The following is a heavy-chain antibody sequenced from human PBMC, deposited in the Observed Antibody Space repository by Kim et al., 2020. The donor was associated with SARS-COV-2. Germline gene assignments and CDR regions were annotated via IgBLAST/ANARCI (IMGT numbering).Heavy chain of an antibody. CDR2: ISSSSSYI. V-gene: IGHV3-21*01. D-gene: IGHD2-2*01. Sequence: GGSLRLSCAASGFTFSSYSMNWVRQAPGKGLEWVSSISSSSSYIYYADSVKGRFTISRDNAKNSLYLQMNSLRAEDTAVYYCARDVDARVLDYYYYGMDVWGQGTTVTVSS. CDR3: ARDVDARVLDYYYYGMDV. CDR1: GFTFSSYS. J-gene: IGHJ6*02.